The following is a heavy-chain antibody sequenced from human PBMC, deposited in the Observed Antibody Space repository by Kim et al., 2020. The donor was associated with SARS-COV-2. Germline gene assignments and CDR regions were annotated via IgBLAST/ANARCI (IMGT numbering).Heavy chain of an antibody. V-gene: IGHV3-53*01. Sequence: SGKGRFTISRDNTKNTLYLQMNSLRAEDTAVDYCARAAIAAAGPRSAFDIWGQGTMVTVSS. J-gene: IGHJ3*02. D-gene: IGHD6-13*01. CDR3: ARAAIAAAGPRSAFDI.